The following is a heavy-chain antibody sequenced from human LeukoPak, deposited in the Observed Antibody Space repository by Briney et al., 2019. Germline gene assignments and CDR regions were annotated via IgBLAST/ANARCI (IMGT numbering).Heavy chain of an antibody. CDR3: ARAYYESSAYRHAVYFDY. CDR1: GYTFNSSY. D-gene: IGHD3-22*01. J-gene: IGHJ4*02. V-gene: IGHV1-46*02. CDR2: INPSDDST. Sequence: ASVTVSCTASGYTFNSSYMHWVRQAPGQGLEWMGIINPSDDSTRYAQKFQGRVTMTKDTSTNTVYMHLSSLSSDDTAVYYCARAYYESSAYRHAVYFDYWGQGTLVSVSS.